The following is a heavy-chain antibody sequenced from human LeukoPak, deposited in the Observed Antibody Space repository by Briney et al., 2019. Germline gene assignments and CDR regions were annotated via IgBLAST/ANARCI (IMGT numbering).Heavy chain of an antibody. Sequence: SETLSLTCTVSGGSISSSTYYWGWIRQPPWKGLEWIGNIYYSGNTYYNPSLQSRVTVSVDTSKNQFSLKVSSVTAADTAVYYCARDGYLAVDYWGQGTLVTVSS. CDR1: GGSISSSTYY. CDR3: ARDGYLAVDY. D-gene: IGHD2-2*03. J-gene: IGHJ4*02. CDR2: IYYSGNT. V-gene: IGHV4-39*07.